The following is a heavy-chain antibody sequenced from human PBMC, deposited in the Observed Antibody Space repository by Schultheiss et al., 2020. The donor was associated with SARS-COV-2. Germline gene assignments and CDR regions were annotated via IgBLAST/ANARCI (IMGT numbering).Heavy chain of an antibody. V-gene: IGHV4-38-2*01. Sequence: SETLSLTCAVSGYAIGSDYYWGWIRQPPGKGLEWIGEINHSGSTNYNPSLKSRVTISVDTSKNQFSLKLSSVTAADTAVYYCASTYYYDSSGYYQLDYWGQGTLVTVSS. CDR2: INHSGST. CDR3: ASTYYYDSSGYYQLDY. CDR1: GYAIGSDYY. D-gene: IGHD3-22*01. J-gene: IGHJ4*02.